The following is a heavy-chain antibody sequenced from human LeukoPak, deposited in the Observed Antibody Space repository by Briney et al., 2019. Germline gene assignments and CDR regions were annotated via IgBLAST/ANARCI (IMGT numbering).Heavy chain of an antibody. D-gene: IGHD2-2*01. V-gene: IGHV3-30-3*01. CDR3: ARDRDCSSTSCYYYYGMDV. J-gene: IGHJ6*02. Sequence: PGGSLRLSCAASGFTFSSYAMHWVRQAPGKGLEWVAVISYDGSNKYYADSVKGRFTISRDNSKNTLYLQMNNLRAEDTAVYYCARDRDCSSTSCYYYYGMDVWGQGTTVTVSS. CDR2: ISYDGSNK. CDR1: GFTFSSYA.